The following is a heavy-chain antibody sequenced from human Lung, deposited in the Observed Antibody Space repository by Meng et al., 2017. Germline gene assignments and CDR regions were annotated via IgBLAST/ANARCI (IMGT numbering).Heavy chain of an antibody. J-gene: IGHJ4*02. CDR1: GFTFSTSA. CDR3: AKEIRPNDY. Sequence: GESLKISCAVSGFTFSTSAMSWVRQAPGRGLEWVSSISIHGETTRYAESVKGRFTVSRDNSKSTLHLQMNSLRAEDTAIYYCAKEIRPNDYWGQGTRVTVSS. V-gene: IGHV3-23*01. CDR2: ISIHGETT.